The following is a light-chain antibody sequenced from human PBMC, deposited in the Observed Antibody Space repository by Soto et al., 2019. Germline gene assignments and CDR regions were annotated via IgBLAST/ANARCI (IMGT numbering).Light chain of an antibody. CDR3: AAWDDTLRARV. CDR1: NSNIGRND. J-gene: IGLJ2*01. V-gene: IGLV1-44*01. CDR2: SND. Sequence: QAVVAQPPSASGTPRQRVTISCSGRNSNIGRNDVTWYQQVPGTAPQCLIYSNDQRPSGVPDRISGSRSGTSASLAISGLQSGDEAEYYCAAWDDTLRARVFGGGTKLTVL.